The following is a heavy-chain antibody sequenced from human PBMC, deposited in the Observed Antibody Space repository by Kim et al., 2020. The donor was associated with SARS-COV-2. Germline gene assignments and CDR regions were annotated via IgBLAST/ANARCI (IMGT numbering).Heavy chain of an antibody. J-gene: IGHJ3*02. D-gene: IGHD2-21*02. Sequence: YSPSFQGQVTISADKSISTAYLQWSSLKASDTAMYYCARRRGGDIDAFDIWGQGTMVTVSS. CDR3: ARRRGGDIDAFDI. V-gene: IGHV5-51*01.